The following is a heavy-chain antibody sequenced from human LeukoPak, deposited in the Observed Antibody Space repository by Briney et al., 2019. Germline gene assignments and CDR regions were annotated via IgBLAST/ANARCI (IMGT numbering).Heavy chain of an antibody. CDR2: IYYSGST. CDR3: ARAYCSGGSCYSSVSSYFQH. CDR1: GGSISSYY. Sequence: KASESLSLTCTVSGGSISSYYWSWIRQPPGKGLEWIGYIYYSGSTYYNPSLKSRVTISVDRSKNQFSLKLSSVTAADTAVYYCARAYCSGGSCYSSVSSYFQHWGQGTLVTVSS. J-gene: IGHJ1*01. D-gene: IGHD2-15*01. V-gene: IGHV4-59*12.